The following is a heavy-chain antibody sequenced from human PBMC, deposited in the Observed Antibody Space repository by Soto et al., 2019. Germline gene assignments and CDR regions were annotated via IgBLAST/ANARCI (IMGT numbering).Heavy chain of an antibody. J-gene: IGHJ4*02. V-gene: IGHV3-30-3*01. CDR2: MSPGGNSQ. Sequence: GGSLRLPCAAPGVNFNIHALHWIRQAPGEGLEWVAVMSPGGNSQYYADSVKGRFTISRDTSKSTLYLQMTSLRPEDTAVYYCASGAAFYYDTSRYWGQGTLVTVSS. CDR3: ASGAAFYYDTSRY. D-gene: IGHD3-22*01. CDR1: GVNFNIHA.